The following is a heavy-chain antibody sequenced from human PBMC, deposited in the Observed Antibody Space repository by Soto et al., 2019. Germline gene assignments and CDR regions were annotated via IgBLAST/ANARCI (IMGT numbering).Heavy chain of an antibody. Sequence: SETLSLTCTVSGGSISSSSYYWGWIRQPPGKGLEWIGSMYYSGSTYYNPSLKSRVTISVDTSKNQFSLKLSSVTAADTAVYYCARNRGYFYGSGSYCHFDYWGQGTLVTVSS. CDR2: MYYSGST. CDR1: GGSISSSSYY. D-gene: IGHD3-10*01. V-gene: IGHV4-39*01. CDR3: ARNRGYFYGSGSYCHFDY. J-gene: IGHJ4*02.